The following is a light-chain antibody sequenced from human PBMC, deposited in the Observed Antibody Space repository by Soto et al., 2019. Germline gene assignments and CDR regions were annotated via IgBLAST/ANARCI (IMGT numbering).Light chain of an antibody. CDR3: QVWDGRSDHVI. V-gene: IGLV3-21*02. Sequence: SYELTQPPSVSVAPGQTARITCGGNNIESKSVHWYQQRPGQAPVLVVHDDSDRPSGIPERISGYNSGNTATLTISRVEAGDEAEYYCQVWDGRSDHVIFGGGTKLTVL. CDR2: DDS. J-gene: IGLJ2*01. CDR1: NIESKS.